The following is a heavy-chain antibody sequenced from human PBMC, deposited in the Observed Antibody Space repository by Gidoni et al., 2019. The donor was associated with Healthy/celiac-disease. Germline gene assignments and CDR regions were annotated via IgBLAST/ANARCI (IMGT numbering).Heavy chain of an antibody. CDR3: AKIAVRIFDSDGMDV. D-gene: IGHD3-3*01. CDR2: ISWNSGSI. Sequence: EVQLVESGGGLVQPGRSLRLSCAASGFTFDDYAMHWVRQAPGKGLELVSGISWNSGSIGYADSVKGRFTISRDNAKNSLYLQMNSLRAEDTALYYCAKIAVRIFDSDGMDVWGQGTTVTVSS. J-gene: IGHJ6*02. V-gene: IGHV3-9*01. CDR1: GFTFDDYA.